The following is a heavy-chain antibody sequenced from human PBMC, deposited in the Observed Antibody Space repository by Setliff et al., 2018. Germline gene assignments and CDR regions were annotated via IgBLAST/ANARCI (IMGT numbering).Heavy chain of an antibody. V-gene: IGHV1-2*02. Sequence: ASVKGPCKAAGYIFAGYYMHWVRQTPGQGLEWMVWINPISGGANYAQKFQGRVTMTRDTSISTGYIELNSLRSDDTAVYYCARDLNRWFREFYFDIWGQGTVVTVSS. D-gene: IGHD3-10*01. CDR1: GYIFAGYY. J-gene: IGHJ3*02. CDR3: ARDLNRWFREFYFDI. CDR2: INPISGGA.